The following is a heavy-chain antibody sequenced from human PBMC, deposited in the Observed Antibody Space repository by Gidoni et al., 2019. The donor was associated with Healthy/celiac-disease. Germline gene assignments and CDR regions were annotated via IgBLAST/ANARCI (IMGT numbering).Heavy chain of an antibody. Sequence: EVQLLESGGGLVQPGGSLSLSCAALGFPFSSYAMSWVRQAPGKGLEWVSAISGSGGSTYYADSVKGRFTISRDNSKNTLYLQMNSLRAEDTAVYYCAKDRRRDGYSYFDYWGQGTLVTVSS. J-gene: IGHJ4*02. CDR2: ISGSGGST. CDR1: GFPFSSYA. CDR3: AKDRRRDGYSYFDY. D-gene: IGHD4-4*01. V-gene: IGHV3-23*01.